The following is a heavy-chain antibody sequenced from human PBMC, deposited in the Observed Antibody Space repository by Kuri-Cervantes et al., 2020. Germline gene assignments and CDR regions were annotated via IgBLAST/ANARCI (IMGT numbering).Heavy chain of an antibody. CDR2: ISWNSGSI. CDR1: GFTFDDYA. CDR3: ARDWDRTTLYYYYGMDV. Sequence: SLKISCAASGFTFDDYAMHWVRQAPGKGLEWVSGISWNSGSIGYADSVKGRLTISRDNAKNSLYLQMNSLRAEDTAVYYRARDWDRTTLYYYYGMDVWGQGTTVTVSS. J-gene: IGHJ6*02. D-gene: IGHD1-14*01. V-gene: IGHV3-9*01.